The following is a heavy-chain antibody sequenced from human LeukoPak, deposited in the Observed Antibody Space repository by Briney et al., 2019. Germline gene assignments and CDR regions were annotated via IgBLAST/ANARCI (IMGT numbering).Heavy chain of an antibody. J-gene: IGHJ3*02. CDR2: ISAYNGNT. D-gene: IGHD6-13*01. Sequence: ASVKVSCKASGYTFTSYGISWVRQAPGQGLEWMGWISAYNGNTNYAQKLQGRVTMTTDTSTSTAYMELRSLRSDDTAVYYCARAIAAAGTPEYAFDIWGQGTMVTVSS. CDR1: GYTFTSYG. V-gene: IGHV1-18*01. CDR3: ARAIAAAGTPEYAFDI.